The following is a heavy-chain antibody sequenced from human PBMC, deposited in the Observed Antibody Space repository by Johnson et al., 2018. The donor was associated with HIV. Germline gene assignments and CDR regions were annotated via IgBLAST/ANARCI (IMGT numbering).Heavy chain of an antibody. CDR3: ARDPPGRAFDV. CDR1: GFTFSSYA. J-gene: IGHJ3*01. V-gene: IGHV3-33*01. Sequence: QVQLVESGGGVVQPGGSLRLSCAASGFTFSSYAMHWVRQAPGKGLEWVAVIWYDGSNKYYTDSVKGRFTISRDNAKNSLFLQMNSLSAEDTAIYYCARDPPGRAFDVWGLGTTVTVSS. CDR2: IWYDGSNK.